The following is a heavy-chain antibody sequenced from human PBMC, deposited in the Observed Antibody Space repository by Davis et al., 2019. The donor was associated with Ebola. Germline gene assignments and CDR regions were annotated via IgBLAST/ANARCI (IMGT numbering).Heavy chain of an antibody. J-gene: IGHJ6*04. Sequence: GGSLRLSCAASGFTFSNAWMNWVRQTPGKGLEWVGRIKSRTDGGTTDFAAPVKGRFTISRDDSKNTLYLQMDSLKSEDTAVYYCTTFPISGGMDVWGKGTTVIVSS. D-gene: IGHD3-3*01. V-gene: IGHV3-15*01. CDR3: TTFPISGGMDV. CDR1: GFTFSNAW. CDR2: IKSRTDGGTT.